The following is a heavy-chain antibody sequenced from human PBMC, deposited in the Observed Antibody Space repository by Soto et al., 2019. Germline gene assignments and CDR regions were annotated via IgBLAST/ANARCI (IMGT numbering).Heavy chain of an antibody. CDR3: ARDPYSGSSLSAY. V-gene: IGHV4-4*02. Sequence: SETLSLTCAVTGGSISSTNWWNWARQPPGKGLEWIGEIYHSGSTNYNPSLKSRVTISIDKSKNQFSLKLNSVTAADTAVYYGARDPYSGSSLSAYWGQGILVTVSS. D-gene: IGHD1-26*01. CDR2: IYHSGST. J-gene: IGHJ4*02. CDR1: GGSISSTNW.